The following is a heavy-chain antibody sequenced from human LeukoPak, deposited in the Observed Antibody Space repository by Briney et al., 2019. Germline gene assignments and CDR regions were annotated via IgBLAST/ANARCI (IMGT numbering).Heavy chain of an antibody. D-gene: IGHD4-17*01. J-gene: IGHJ4*02. Sequence: GASVTLSCTASRGTFSSYTISWVRQAPGQGLEWMGRIIPIVGIENYAQKFQGRFTITADKSTSTAYMELSSLRSEDTAVYYCASDYVNEIFDYWGQGTLVTVSS. CDR3: ASDYVNEIFDY. CDR1: RGTFSSYT. V-gene: IGHV1-69*02. CDR2: IIPIVGIE.